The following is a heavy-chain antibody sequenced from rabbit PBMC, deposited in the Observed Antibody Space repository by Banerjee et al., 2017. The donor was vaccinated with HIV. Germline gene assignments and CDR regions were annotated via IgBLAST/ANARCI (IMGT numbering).Heavy chain of an antibody. CDR3: ARDLGSSGWYSFNL. Sequence: QEQLEESGGGLVTLGGSLKLSCKVSGIDFSSYGISWVRQAPGKGLEWIASIYNGDGSTYYVSWAKGRFTISKTSSTTVTLQMTSLTAADTATYFCARDLGSSGWYSFNLWGPGTLVTVS. D-gene: IGHD1-1*01. J-gene: IGHJ4*01. CDR1: GIDFSSYG. V-gene: IGHV1S45*01. CDR2: IYNGDGST.